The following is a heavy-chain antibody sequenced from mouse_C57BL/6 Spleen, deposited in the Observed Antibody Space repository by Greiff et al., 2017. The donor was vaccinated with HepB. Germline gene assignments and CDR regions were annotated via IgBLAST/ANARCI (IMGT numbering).Heavy chain of an antibody. J-gene: IGHJ4*01. CDR2: IDPETGGT. D-gene: IGHD3-2*02. CDR3: TRGGEQLRLRDYAMDY. CDR1: GYTFTDYE. V-gene: IGHV1-15*01. Sequence: LQESGAELVRPGASVTLSCKASGYTFTDYEMHWVKQTPVHGLEWIGAIDPETGGTAYNQKFKGKAILTADKSSSTAYMELRSLTSEDSAVYYCTRGGEQLRLRDYAMDYWGQGTSVTVSS.